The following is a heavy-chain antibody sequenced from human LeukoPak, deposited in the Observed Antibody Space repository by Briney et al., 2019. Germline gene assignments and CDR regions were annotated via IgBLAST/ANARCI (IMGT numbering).Heavy chain of an antibody. D-gene: IGHD3-10*01. CDR2: IIPILGTA. CDR3: ARDRPMGVPGSFYY. CDR1: GGTFSSYA. V-gene: IGHV1-69*06. J-gene: IGHJ4*02. Sequence: GASVKVSCKASGGTFSSYAISWVRQAPGQGLEWMGGIIPILGTANYAQKFQGRVTITAHKSTSTAYMELSSLRSEDTAVYYCARDRPMGVPGSFYYWGQGTLVTVSS.